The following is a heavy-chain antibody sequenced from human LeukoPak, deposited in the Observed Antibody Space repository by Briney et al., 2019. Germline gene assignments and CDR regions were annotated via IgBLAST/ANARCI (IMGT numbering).Heavy chain of an antibody. V-gene: IGHV3-74*01. CDR3: VKGPRPDITVAHTVEN. CDR2: INSDGSST. Sequence: PGGSLRLSCAASGFTFSSYWMHWVRQAPGKGLVWVSRINSDGSSTSYADSVKGRFTISRDNAKNTLYLQMNSLRAEDTAVYYCVKGPRPDITVAHTVENWGQGTLVTVSS. D-gene: IGHD6-19*01. J-gene: IGHJ4*02. CDR1: GFTFSSYW.